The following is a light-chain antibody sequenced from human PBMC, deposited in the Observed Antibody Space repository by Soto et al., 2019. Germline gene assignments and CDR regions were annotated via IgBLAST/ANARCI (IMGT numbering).Light chain of an antibody. CDR1: QCVSNN. CDR3: QQYNGWCT. V-gene: IGKV3-15*01. J-gene: IGKJ1*01. CDR2: GAS. Sequence: LSPTTMSVSLGEGATLPCSASQCVSNNLTWYQQRPGQPPRLLIYGASTRATGVPGRFSGSGSGTEFTLTISSLQSEDFAVYYCQQYNGWCTFGQGTKVDIK.